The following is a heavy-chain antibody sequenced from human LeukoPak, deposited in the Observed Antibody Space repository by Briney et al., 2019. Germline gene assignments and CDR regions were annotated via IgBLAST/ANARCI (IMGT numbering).Heavy chain of an antibody. D-gene: IGHD3-22*01. J-gene: IGHJ4*02. CDR2: ISWDGTT. CDR1: GFIFEDYT. V-gene: IGHV3-43*01. Sequence: GGSLRLSCAASGFIFEDYTMHWVRQAPGKTLEWVSLISWDGTTYYADSVKGRFTISRDNSKDSLSLQMDTLRSEDTAFYYCVKDLSYESSGSFFDFWGQGTLVTVSS. CDR3: VKDLSYESSGSFFDF.